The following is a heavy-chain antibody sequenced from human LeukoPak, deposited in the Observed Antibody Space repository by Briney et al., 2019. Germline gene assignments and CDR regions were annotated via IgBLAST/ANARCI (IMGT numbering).Heavy chain of an antibody. CDR2: INPNGGDT. V-gene: IGHV1-2*06. Sequence: VASVKVSCKASGYTFAAYFIHWVRQAPGQGLEWMGRINPNGGDTNYAQKFQGRVTMTRDTSISTAKMDLRSLKSDDTAFYYCARDLRFETPDYATGTAPKGYFDPWGQGTLVTVSS. D-gene: IGHD1-1*01. CDR1: GYTFAAYF. CDR3: ARDLRFETPDYATGTAPKGYFDP. J-gene: IGHJ5*02.